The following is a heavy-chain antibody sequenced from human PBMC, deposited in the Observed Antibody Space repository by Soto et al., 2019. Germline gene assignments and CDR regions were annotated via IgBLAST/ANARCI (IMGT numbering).Heavy chain of an antibody. D-gene: IGHD2-15*01. CDR1: GYTFTSYG. Sequence: ASVKVSCKASGYTFTSYGISWVRQAPGQGLEWMGWISAYNGNTNYAQKLQGRVTMTTDTSTSTAYMELRSLRSDDTAVYYCARSIVVVVAATPPDYWGQGTLVTVSS. CDR2: ISAYNGNT. V-gene: IGHV1-18*01. CDR3: ARSIVVVVAATPPDY. J-gene: IGHJ4*02.